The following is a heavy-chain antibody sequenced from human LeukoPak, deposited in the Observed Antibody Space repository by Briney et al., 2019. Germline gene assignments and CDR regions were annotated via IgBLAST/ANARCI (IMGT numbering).Heavy chain of an antibody. D-gene: IGHD5-24*01. V-gene: IGHV3-11*01. CDR1: GFTFSDYY. CDR3: AGMDDRDGYNSPFDY. J-gene: IGHJ4*02. Sequence: GGSLRLSCAASGFTFSDYYMSWLRQAPGKGLEWVSYISSSGSTIYYADSVKGRFTISRDNAKNSLYLQMNSLRAEDTAVYYCAGMDDRDGYNSPFDYWGQGTLVTVSS. CDR2: ISSSGSTI.